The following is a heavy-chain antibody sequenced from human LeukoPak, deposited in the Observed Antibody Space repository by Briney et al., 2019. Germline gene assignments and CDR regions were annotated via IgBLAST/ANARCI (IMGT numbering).Heavy chain of an antibody. J-gene: IGHJ6*02. D-gene: IGHD3-3*01. CDR1: GYTFTGYY. CDR2: INPNSGGT. CDR3: ASTRTISSTRYGMDV. Sequence: ASVKVSCKASGYTFTGYYMHWVRQAPGQGLEWMGWINPNSGGTNYAQKFQGRVTMTRDTSISTAYMELSRLRSDDTAVYYCASTRTISSTRYGMDVWGQGTTVTLSS. V-gene: IGHV1-2*02.